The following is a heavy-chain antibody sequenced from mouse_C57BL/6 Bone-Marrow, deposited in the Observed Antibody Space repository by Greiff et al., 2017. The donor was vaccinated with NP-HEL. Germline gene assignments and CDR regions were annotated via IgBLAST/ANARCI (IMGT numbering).Heavy chain of an antibody. CDR1: GYTFTGYW. V-gene: IGHV1-9*01. Sequence: VQLQQSGAELMKPGASVKLSCKATGYTFTGYWIEWVKQRPGHGLEWIGEILPGSGSTNYNAKFQGKATLTADKSSNTAYMQLSSLTTEDSAIYYCARGIETLVDVYYAMDYWGQGTSVTVSS. D-gene: IGHD1-1*01. CDR2: ILPGSGST. J-gene: IGHJ4*01. CDR3: ARGIETLVDVYYAMDY.